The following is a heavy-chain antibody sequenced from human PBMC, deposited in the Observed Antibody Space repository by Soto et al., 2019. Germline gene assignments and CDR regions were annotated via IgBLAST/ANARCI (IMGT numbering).Heavy chain of an antibody. J-gene: IGHJ4*02. CDR3: ARGGVDVVATSAFDS. V-gene: IGHV1-69*13. Sequence: SVKVSCKASGATYSTSASSWERQAPGQGLEWMGGINPILVTPDHAHKFQGRVTLTADESTSTVYMELGSLRSEDTALYFCARGGVDVVATSAFDSWGQGTLGTLSS. CDR1: GATYSTSA. D-gene: IGHD5-12*01. CDR2: INPILVTP.